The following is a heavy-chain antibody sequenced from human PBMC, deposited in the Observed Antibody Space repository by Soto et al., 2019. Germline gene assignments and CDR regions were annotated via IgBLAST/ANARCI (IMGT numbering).Heavy chain of an antibody. Sequence: WWSLRLSCSASVFTFTHFGMHWVRQAPGKGLEWVAIIWYDGSHKYYADSVKGRFTISRDNSKNTVSLHMDSLGAEDTAIYYCAAGEPLLHRGRGTLVTVSS. CDR1: VFTFTHFG. CDR2: IWYDGSHK. CDR3: AAGEPLLH. J-gene: IGHJ4*02. D-gene: IGHD1-26*01. V-gene: IGHV3-33*01.